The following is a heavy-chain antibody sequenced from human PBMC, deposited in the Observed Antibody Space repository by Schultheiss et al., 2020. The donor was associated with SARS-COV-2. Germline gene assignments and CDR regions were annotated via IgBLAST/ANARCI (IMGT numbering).Heavy chain of an antibody. CDR1: GFAFSSYD. Sequence: GGSLRLSCAASGFAFSSYDMHWVRQATGKGLEWVSAIGTAGDTYYPGSVKGRFTISRDNSKNTLYLQMNSLRAEDTAVYYCARDRRFDYWGQGTLVTVSS. CDR2: IGTAGDT. CDR3: ARDRRFDY. V-gene: IGHV3-13*01. J-gene: IGHJ4*02.